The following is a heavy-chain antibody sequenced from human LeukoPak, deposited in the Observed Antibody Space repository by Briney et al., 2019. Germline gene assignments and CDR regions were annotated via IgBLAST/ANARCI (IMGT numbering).Heavy chain of an antibody. CDR1: GGSLSSGNYQ. D-gene: IGHD2-15*01. V-gene: IGHV4-39*02. Sequence: SETLSLTCTVSGGSLSSGNYQWGWIPQPPGKGLEWIALISHSGTTYYNPSLKSRVTMSVDTSKNQFSLKLNSVTAADTAVHYCLRDQDCSGGDCQVCWGQGTLVTVSS. CDR2: ISHSGTT. J-gene: IGHJ4*02. CDR3: LRDQDCSGGDCQVC.